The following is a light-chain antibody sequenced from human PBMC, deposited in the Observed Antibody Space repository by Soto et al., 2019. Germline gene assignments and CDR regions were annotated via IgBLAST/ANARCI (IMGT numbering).Light chain of an antibody. V-gene: IGKV1-5*01. J-gene: IGKJ1*01. CDR1: QRISTW. Sequence: DIQMTQSPSTLSASVGDGVTITCRASQRISTWLAWYQQKPGKAPNLLISDASSLETGVPSRFSGSGSGTEFTLTIKSLKPDDFATYYCQQYKSYWTFGQGTKVDIK. CDR3: QQYKSYWT. CDR2: DAS.